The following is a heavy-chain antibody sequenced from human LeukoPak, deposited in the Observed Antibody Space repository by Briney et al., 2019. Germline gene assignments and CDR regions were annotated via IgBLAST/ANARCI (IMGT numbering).Heavy chain of an antibody. Sequence: GRSLRLSCAASGFTFSSYATHWVRQAPGKGLEWVAVISYDGNNKYYADSAKGRFTISRDNSKNTLYLQMNSLRAEDTALYYCATLPTWGQGTLVTVSS. D-gene: IGHD4-17*01. CDR1: GFTFSSYA. CDR3: ATLPT. J-gene: IGHJ4*02. CDR2: ISYDGNNK. V-gene: IGHV3-30-3*01.